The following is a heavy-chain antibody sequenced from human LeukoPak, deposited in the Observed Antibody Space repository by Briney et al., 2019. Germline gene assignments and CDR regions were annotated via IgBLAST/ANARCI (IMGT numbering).Heavy chain of an antibody. J-gene: IGHJ5*02. CDR1: GLTFRTYG. Sequence: GGSLRLSCAASGLTFRTYGMHWVRQAPGKGLEWVAFIRYDGNNKYYADSVKGRFTISRDNSKNALYLQMNSLRAEDTAVYYCAKPGYCRGDACDNWFDPWGQGTLVTVSS. CDR2: IRYDGNNK. D-gene: IGHD2-15*01. V-gene: IGHV3-30*02. CDR3: AKPGYCRGDACDNWFDP.